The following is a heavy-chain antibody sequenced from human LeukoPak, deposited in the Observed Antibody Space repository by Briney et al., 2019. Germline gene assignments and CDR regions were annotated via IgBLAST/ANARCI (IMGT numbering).Heavy chain of an antibody. D-gene: IGHD4-11*01. V-gene: IGHV3-23*01. CDR2: ISGSGGST. Sequence: GGSLRLSCAASGFTFSSYAMSWVRQAPGKGLEWVSAISGSGGSTYYADSVKGRFTISRDNSKNILYLQMYSLRADDTAVYYCAKRLRTDSSIWNYYGMDVWGQGTTVSVSS. CDR1: GFTFSSYA. CDR3: AKRLRTDSSIWNYYGMDV. J-gene: IGHJ6*02.